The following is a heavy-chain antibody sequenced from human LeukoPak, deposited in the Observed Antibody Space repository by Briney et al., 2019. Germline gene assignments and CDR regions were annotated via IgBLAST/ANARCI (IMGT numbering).Heavy chain of an antibody. V-gene: IGHV1-18*01. CDR1: GYTFTSCG. Sequence: ASVTLTCKSSGYTFTSCGISWVRQPPAPGNEWMGWISAYNGNTNYAQKLQGRVTMTTDTSTSTAYMELRSLRSDDTAVYYCARDGATDAFDIWGQGTMVTVSS. J-gene: IGHJ3*02. D-gene: IGHD5-12*01. CDR2: ISAYNGNT. CDR3: ARDGATDAFDI.